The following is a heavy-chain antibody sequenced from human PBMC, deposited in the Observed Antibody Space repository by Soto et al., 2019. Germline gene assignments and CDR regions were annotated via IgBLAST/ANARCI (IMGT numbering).Heavy chain of an antibody. Sequence: ASVKVSCKASGYTFTSFGITWVRQAPGQDLERMGWISAYNGDTNYAPRLQGRVTMTTDTSTSTVYMELKNPKSDDTAVYYCARDQEYSTSGLYWFDLWGQGTLVTVSS. CDR1: GYTFTSFG. CDR3: ARDQEYSTSGLYWFDL. D-gene: IGHD6-6*01. J-gene: IGHJ5*02. CDR2: ISAYNGDT. V-gene: IGHV1-18*04.